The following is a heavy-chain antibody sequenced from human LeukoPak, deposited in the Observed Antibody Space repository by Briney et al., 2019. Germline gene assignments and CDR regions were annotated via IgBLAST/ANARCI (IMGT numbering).Heavy chain of an antibody. V-gene: IGHV1-18*01. J-gene: IGHJ5*02. D-gene: IGHD1-26*01. CDR1: DYTFTSYG. Sequence: GASVKVSCEASDYTFTSYGISWMRQAPGQGLEWMGWISAYNGNTHYAQKFQGRVTMTTDTSTSTAYMELRSLRSDDTAVYFCARDTKRSRARWENLGFDPWGQGTLVTVSS. CDR3: ARDTKRSRARWENLGFDP. CDR2: ISAYNGNT.